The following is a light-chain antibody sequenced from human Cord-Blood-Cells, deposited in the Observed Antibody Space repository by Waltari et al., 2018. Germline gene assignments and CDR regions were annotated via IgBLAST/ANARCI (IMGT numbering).Light chain of an antibody. CDR2: EGS. CDR3: CSYAGSSTYV. Sequence: QSALTQPASVSGSPGQSITISCPGTSSDVRSYNLVSWYQQHPGKAPKLMIYEGSKRPSGVSKRFSGSKSGNTASLTISGLQAEDEADYYCCSYAGSSTYVFGTGTKVTVL. J-gene: IGLJ1*01. CDR1: SSDVRSYNL. V-gene: IGLV2-23*01.